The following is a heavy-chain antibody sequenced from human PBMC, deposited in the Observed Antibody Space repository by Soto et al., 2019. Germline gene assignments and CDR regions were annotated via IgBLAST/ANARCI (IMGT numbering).Heavy chain of an antibody. CDR3: ARDTGDGTFDF. V-gene: IGHV1-3*01. CDR2: INAGYGNT. J-gene: IGHJ4*02. D-gene: IGHD7-27*01. CDR1: GYTLSSYA. Sequence: ASVKVSCKASGYTLSSYAMHWVRQAPGQRLEWMGWINAGYGNTKSSQKFQDRVTISRDTSASTAYMELTSLRSEDTAVYYCARDTGDGTFDFWGQGTLVTVSS.